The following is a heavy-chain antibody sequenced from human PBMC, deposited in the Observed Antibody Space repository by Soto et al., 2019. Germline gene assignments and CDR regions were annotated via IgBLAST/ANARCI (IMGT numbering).Heavy chain of an antibody. J-gene: IGHJ4*02. D-gene: IGHD6-6*01. CDR2: ISYDGSNK. Sequence: GGSLRLSXAASGFTFSSYAMHWVRQAPGKGLEWVAVISYDGSNKYYADSVKGRFTISRDNSKNTLYLQMNSLRAEDTAVYYCARGTVPFDYWGQGTLVTVSS. CDR3: ARGTVPFDY. V-gene: IGHV3-30-3*01. CDR1: GFTFSSYA.